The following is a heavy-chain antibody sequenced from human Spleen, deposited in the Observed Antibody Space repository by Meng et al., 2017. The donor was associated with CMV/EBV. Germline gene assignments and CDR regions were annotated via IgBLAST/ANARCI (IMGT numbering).Heavy chain of an antibody. CDR3: ARVSCGRSSTSCYEGWFDP. CDR1: GYTFTGYY. D-gene: IGHD2-2*01. Sequence: ASVKVSCKASGYTFTGYYMHWVRQAPGQGLEWMGIINPSGGSTSYAQKFQGRVTMTRDTSTSTVYMELSSLRSEDTAVYYCARVSCGRSSTSCYEGWFDPWGQGTLVTVSS. V-gene: IGHV1-46*01. CDR2: INPSGGST. J-gene: IGHJ5*02.